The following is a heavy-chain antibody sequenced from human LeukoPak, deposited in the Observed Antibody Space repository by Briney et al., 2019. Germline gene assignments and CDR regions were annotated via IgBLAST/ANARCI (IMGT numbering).Heavy chain of an antibody. V-gene: IGHV3-20*04. CDR3: ARDGTYYGSGTTFDY. CDR1: GFTFDNYG. D-gene: IGHD3-10*01. J-gene: IGHJ4*02. Sequence: PGGSLRLSCTASGFTFDNYGINWVRQAPGKGLEWVSRILWNGGRTGYADSVKGRFTISRDNAKNSLYLQMNSLRVEDTAVYYCARDGTYYGSGTTFDYWGQGTLVTVSS. CDR2: ILWNGGRT.